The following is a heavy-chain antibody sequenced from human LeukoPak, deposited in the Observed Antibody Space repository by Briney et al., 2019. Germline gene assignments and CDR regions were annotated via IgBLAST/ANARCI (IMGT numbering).Heavy chain of an antibody. D-gene: IGHD6-13*01. J-gene: IGHJ4*02. Sequence: GGSLRLSCTVSGFIFGDYATSWVRQAPGKGLEWLGLIRSKGYGGTAEYAASVKGRLSVSRDDSRSIAYLQVDSLKTEDTGVYYCTRGGQELGKGYFFDYWGQGILVTVSS. CDR1: GFIFGDYA. V-gene: IGHV3-49*04. CDR2: IRSKGYGGTA. CDR3: TRGGQELGKGYFFDY.